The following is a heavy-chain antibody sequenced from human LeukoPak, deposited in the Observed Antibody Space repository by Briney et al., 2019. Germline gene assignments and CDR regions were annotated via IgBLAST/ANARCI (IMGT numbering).Heavy chain of an antibody. Sequence: SETLSLTCTVSGGSISSSSYYWEWIRQPPGKGLEWIGGVYYTGTTYSNPSLKSRVTISVDTSKNQFSLRLSSVTAADTAVYYCARHVSVAVTNFFDYWGQGTLVTVSS. CDR3: ARHVSVAVTNFFDY. CDR1: GGSISSSSYY. D-gene: IGHD6-19*01. J-gene: IGHJ4*02. V-gene: IGHV4-39*01. CDR2: VYYTGTT.